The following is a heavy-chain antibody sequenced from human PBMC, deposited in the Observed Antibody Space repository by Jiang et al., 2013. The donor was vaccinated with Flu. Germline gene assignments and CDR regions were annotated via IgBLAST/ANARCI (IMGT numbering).Heavy chain of an antibody. J-gene: IGHJ4*02. V-gene: IGHV3-23*01. Sequence: KGRFTISRDNSKNTLYLQMNSLRAEDTAVYYCAKGSSSSWDSHHFDYWGQGTLVTVSS. CDR3: AKGSSSSWDSHHFDY. D-gene: IGHD6-13*01.